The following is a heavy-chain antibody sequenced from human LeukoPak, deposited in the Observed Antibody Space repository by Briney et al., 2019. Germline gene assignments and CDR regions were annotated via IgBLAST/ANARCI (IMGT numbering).Heavy chain of an antibody. V-gene: IGHV1-69*13. D-gene: IGHD1-26*01. J-gene: IGHJ6*02. Sequence: SVKVSCKASGGTFSSYSISWVRQAPGQGLEWMGGIIPIFDTADYVQKFQGRVTITADESTSTAYMELSSLRSEDTAVFYCARISLGAIWGYYYGMDVWGQGTTVTVSS. CDR1: GGTFSSYS. CDR2: IIPIFDTA. CDR3: ARISLGAIWGYYYGMDV.